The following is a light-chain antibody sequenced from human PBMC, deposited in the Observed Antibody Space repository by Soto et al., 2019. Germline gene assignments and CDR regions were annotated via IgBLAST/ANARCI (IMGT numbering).Light chain of an antibody. CDR3: QQYYSTPRT. CDR1: QSVLYSSNNKNY. J-gene: IGKJ1*01. Sequence: DIVMTQSPDSLAVSLGERATINCKSSQSVLYSSNNKNYLACYQQKPGQPPKLLIYWASTRESGVPDRFSGSGSGTDFTLTISSLQAEDVAVYYCQQYYSTPRTFDQGTKVEIK. V-gene: IGKV4-1*01. CDR2: WAS.